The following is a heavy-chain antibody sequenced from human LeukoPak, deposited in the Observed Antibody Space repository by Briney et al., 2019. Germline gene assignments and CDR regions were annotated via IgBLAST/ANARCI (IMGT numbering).Heavy chain of an antibody. Sequence: ASVKVSCKASGYTFTSYAMYWVRQAPGQRLEWMGWINAGNGNTKYSQKFRGRVTITRDTSASTAYMELSSLRSEDTAVYYCARDGAYYYFDYWGQGTLVTVSS. J-gene: IGHJ4*02. CDR1: GYTFTSYA. CDR2: INAGNGNT. CDR3: ARDGAYYYFDY. V-gene: IGHV1-3*01. D-gene: IGHD1-26*01.